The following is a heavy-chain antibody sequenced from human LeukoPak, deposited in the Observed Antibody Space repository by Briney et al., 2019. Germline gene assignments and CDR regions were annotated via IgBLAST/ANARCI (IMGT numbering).Heavy chain of an antibody. V-gene: IGHV4-59*01. CDR3: ARGTYFCGGDCYSNDAFDI. J-gene: IGHJ3*02. Sequence: PSETLSLTCTVSGGSISIYYWSWLRQPPGKGLEWVGYIYYSGSTNYNPSLKSRVTISVDTSKNQFSLRLSSVTAADTAVYYCARGTYFCGGDCYSNDAFDIWGQGTMVTVSS. CDR1: GGSISIYY. CDR2: IYYSGST. D-gene: IGHD2-21*02.